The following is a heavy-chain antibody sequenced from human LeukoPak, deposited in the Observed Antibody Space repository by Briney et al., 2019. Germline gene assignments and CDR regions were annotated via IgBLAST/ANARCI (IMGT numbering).Heavy chain of an antibody. J-gene: IGHJ6*03. Sequence: GSLRLSCAASGFTFSDYYMSWIRQPPGKGLEWIGYIYYSGSTNYNPSLKSRVTILVDTSKNQFSLKLSSVTAADTAVYYCARLHHDYGSGTYGGAYNYYMDVWGKGTTVTVSS. D-gene: IGHD3-10*01. V-gene: IGHV4-59*01. CDR3: ARLHHDYGSGTYGGAYNYYMDV. CDR1: GFTFSDYY. CDR2: IYYSGST.